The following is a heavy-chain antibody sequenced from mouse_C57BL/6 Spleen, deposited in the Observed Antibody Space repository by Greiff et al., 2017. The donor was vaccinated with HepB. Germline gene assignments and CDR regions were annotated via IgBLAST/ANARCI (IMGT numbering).Heavy chain of an antibody. CDR1: GFTFSDYG. D-gene: IGHD1-1*01. J-gene: IGHJ2*01. V-gene: IGHV5-17*01. CDR3: ASSSPFYYFDY. Sequence: EVKLVESGGGLVKPGGSLKLSCAASGFTFSDYGMHWVRQAPEKGLEWVAYISSGSSTIYYADTVKGRFTISRDNAKNTLFLQMTSLRSEDTAMYYCASSSPFYYFDYWGQGTTLTVSS. CDR2: ISSGSSTI.